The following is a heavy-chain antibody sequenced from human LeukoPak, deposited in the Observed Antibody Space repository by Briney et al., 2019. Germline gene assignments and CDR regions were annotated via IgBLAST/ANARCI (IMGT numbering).Heavy chain of an antibody. J-gene: IGHJ4*02. CDR1: GFSFSNYG. Sequence: PGGSLRLSCVASGFSFSNYGTHWVRQAPGKGLEWVTFMQYDGSVEFYADSVKGRFTISRDNSKNTVYLQMTSLRTEDTAVYFCAKDLVINWGQGTLVTVSS. CDR3: AKDLVIN. V-gene: IGHV3-30*02. D-gene: IGHD3-10*01. CDR2: MQYDGSVE.